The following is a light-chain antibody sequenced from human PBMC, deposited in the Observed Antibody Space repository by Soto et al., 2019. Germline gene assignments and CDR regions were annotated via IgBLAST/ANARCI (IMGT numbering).Light chain of an antibody. CDR3: SSYTSSGTPTV. Sequence: QSALTQPASVSGSPGQSITISCTGTSSDVGGYNYVSWYQQHPGKAPKLMIYDVSNRPSGVSNRFSGSKSGNTASLTISGLQAEDEADYYCSSYTSSGTPTVFGGGTKLTVL. J-gene: IGLJ2*01. CDR1: SSDVGGYNY. CDR2: DVS. V-gene: IGLV2-14*01.